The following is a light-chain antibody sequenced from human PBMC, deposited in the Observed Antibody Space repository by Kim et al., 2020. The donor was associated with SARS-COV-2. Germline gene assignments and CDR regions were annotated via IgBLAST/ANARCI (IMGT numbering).Light chain of an antibody. CDR3: SSYASGDTWV. Sequence: GPSITISCTGTSSDVGAYDYVSWYQQHPGKTPKLMIYDVTKRPSGVSNRFSASKSGDTASLAISGLQSEDEADYYCSSYASGDTWVFGGGTQLTVL. CDR2: DVT. J-gene: IGLJ3*02. V-gene: IGLV2-14*03. CDR1: SSDVGAYDY.